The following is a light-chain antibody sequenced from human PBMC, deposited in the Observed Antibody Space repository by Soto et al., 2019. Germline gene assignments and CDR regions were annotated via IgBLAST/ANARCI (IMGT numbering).Light chain of an antibody. V-gene: IGLV2-14*03. CDR2: DVS. CDR3: SSYTGSSTPVV. J-gene: IGLJ2*01. Sequence: QSVLTQPASVSGSPGQSITISCTGTSRDVGGYNYVSWYQHHPGKTPKLIIYDVSNRPSGVSNRFSGSKSGNTASLTISGLRAEDEAEYYCSSYTGSSTPVVFGGGTKLTVL. CDR1: SRDVGGYNY.